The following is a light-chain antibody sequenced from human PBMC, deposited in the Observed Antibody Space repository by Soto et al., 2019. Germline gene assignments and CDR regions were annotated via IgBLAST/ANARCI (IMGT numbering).Light chain of an antibody. Sequence: DIVMTQSPLSLPVTPGEPASISCRSSLSLLHSNGYNYLDWYLQKPGQSPQLLIYLGSNRASGVPDRFSGSGSGTDFTLKISRVEAEDVGVYYCMQALQTPLTFGGGTKVEI. CDR1: LSLLHSNGYNY. V-gene: IGKV2-28*01. CDR2: LGS. J-gene: IGKJ4*01. CDR3: MQALQTPLT.